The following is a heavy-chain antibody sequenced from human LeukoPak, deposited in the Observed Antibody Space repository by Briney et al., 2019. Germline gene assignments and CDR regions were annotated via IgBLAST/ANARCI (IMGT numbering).Heavy chain of an antibody. D-gene: IGHD2-15*01. CDR3: ATDRGYCSGGRCYYWFDP. CDR1: GFPFSNVA. CDR2: ITNSGDT. Sequence: GGSLRLSCAASGFPFSNVAMSWVRQAPGKGLEWVSTITNSGDTLYADSVKGRFTISRDNSKNTLYLQMNSLRAEDTAVYYCATDRGYCSGGRCYYWFDPWGQGTLVTVSS. V-gene: IGHV3-23*01. J-gene: IGHJ5*02.